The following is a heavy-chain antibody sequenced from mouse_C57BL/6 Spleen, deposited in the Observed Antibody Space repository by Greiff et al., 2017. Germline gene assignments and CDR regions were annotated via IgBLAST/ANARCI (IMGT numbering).Heavy chain of an antibody. CDR2: ITPNYGTT. CDR3: ARAYYSNSAWFAY. J-gene: IGHJ3*01. CDR1: GYSFTDYN. Sequence: EVQLQQSGPELVTPGASVKISCKASGYSFTDYNMNWVKQSNGKSLEWIGVITPNYGTTSYNQTFKCKATLTVDQSSSTAYMQLNSLTSEDSAFYYCARAYYSNSAWFAYWGQGTLVTVSA. V-gene: IGHV1-39*01. D-gene: IGHD2-5*01.